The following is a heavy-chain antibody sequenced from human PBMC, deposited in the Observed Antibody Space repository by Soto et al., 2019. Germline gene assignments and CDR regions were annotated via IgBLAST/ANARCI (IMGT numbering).Heavy chain of an antibody. CDR3: ALWFGEPGYYYYYYMDV. D-gene: IGHD3-10*01. V-gene: IGHV3-21*01. J-gene: IGHJ6*03. CDR1: GFTFSSYS. CDR2: ISSSSSYI. Sequence: EVQLVESGGGLVKPGGSLRLSCGASGFTFSSYSMNWVRQAPGKGLEWVSSISSSSSYIYYADSVNGRFTISRDNAKNSLYLQMNSLRAEDTAVYYCALWFGEPGYYYYYYMDVWGKGTTVTVSS.